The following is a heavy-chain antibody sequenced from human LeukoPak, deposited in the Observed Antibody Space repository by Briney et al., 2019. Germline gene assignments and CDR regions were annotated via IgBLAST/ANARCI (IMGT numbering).Heavy chain of an antibody. J-gene: IGHJ4*02. Sequence: ASVKVSCKASGGTFSSYAISWVRQAPGQGLEWMGGIIPIFGTANYAQKFQGRVTITTDESTSTAYMELSSLRSEDTAVYYCAREGGIVVVPAAIVMGIWGQGTLVTVSS. CDR1: GGTFSSYA. V-gene: IGHV1-69*05. CDR3: AREGGIVVVPAAIVMGI. CDR2: IIPIFGTA. D-gene: IGHD2-2*01.